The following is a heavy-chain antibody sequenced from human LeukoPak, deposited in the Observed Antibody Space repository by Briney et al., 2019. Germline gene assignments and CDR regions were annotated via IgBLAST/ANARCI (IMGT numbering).Heavy chain of an antibody. Sequence: SETLSLTCNVSGGSISSSYYYWGWIRQPPGKGLEWIGSIYYSGSTYYNPSLKSRVTISVDTSKNQFSLKLRPVTAADTAVYYCARHSSGLFDYWGQGTLVTVSS. V-gene: IGHV4-39*01. CDR1: GGSISSSYYY. CDR2: IYYSGST. CDR3: ARHSSGLFDY. J-gene: IGHJ4*02. D-gene: IGHD5-12*01.